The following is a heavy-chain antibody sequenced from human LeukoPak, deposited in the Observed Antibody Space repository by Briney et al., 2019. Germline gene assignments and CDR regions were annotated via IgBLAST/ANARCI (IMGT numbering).Heavy chain of an antibody. J-gene: IGHJ6*02. D-gene: IGHD2-15*01. V-gene: IGHV1-2*02. Sequence: ASVKVSCKASGYTFTGYYMHWVRQAPGQGLEWMGWTNPNSGGTNYAQKFQGRVTMTRDTSISTAYMELSRLRSDDTAVYYCARVRKLRITHYGMDVWGQGTTVTVSS. CDR2: TNPNSGGT. CDR3: ARVRKLRITHYGMDV. CDR1: GYTFTGYY.